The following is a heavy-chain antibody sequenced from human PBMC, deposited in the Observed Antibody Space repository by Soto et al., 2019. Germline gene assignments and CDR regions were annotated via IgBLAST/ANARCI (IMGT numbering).Heavy chain of an antibody. V-gene: IGHV1-69*06. Sequence: ASVKVSCKASGGTFSSYAISWVRQAPGQGLEWMGGIIPIFGTANYAQKFQGRVTITADKSTSTAYMELRSVGSEDTAVYYSARVGGYCYCYGVDYWGQGTLVTVSS. D-gene: IGHD5-18*01. CDR3: ARVGGYCYCYGVDY. CDR2: IIPIFGTA. J-gene: IGHJ4*02. CDR1: GGTFSSYA.